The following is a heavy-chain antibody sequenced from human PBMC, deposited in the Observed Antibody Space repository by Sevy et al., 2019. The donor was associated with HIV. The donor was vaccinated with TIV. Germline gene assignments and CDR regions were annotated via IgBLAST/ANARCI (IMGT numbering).Heavy chain of an antibody. Sequence: SETLSLTCTVSGGSISSYYWSWIRQPAGKGLEWIGRIYASGNSNYDPSLKSRVTMAVDTSRNQFSLKLRCVTAADTAVYYSPRRVNNWVDPWGQGTTVSVSS. D-gene: IGHD3-22*01. J-gene: IGHJ5*02. CDR3: PRRVNNWVDP. CDR2: IYASGNS. CDR1: GGSISSYY. V-gene: IGHV4-4*07.